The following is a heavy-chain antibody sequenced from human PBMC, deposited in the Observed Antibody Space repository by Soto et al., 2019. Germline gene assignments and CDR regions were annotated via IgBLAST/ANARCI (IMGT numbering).Heavy chain of an antibody. D-gene: IGHD6-19*01. CDR3: AREQSLCDPPHWFDP. CDR2: IYSGGST. V-gene: IGHV3-66*01. CDR1: GFTVSSNY. Sequence: EVQLVESGGGLVQPGGSLRLSCAASGFTVSSNYMSWVRQAPGKGLEWVSVIYSGGSTYYADSVEGRFTISRDNSKNTLYRQMNGLRAEDTAVYYCAREQSLCDPPHWFDPWGQGALVTGSS. J-gene: IGHJ5*02.